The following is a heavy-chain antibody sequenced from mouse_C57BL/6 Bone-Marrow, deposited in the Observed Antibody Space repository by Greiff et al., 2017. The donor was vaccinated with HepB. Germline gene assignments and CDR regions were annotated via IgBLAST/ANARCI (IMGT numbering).Heavy chain of an antibody. J-gene: IGHJ3*01. Sequence: VKLVESGPGLVAPSQSLSITCTVSGFSLTSYGVDWVRQPPGKGLEWVGVIWGGGSTNYNSAHMSRLSISKDNSKSQVFLKMNSLQTVDTAMYYCAKDSSGFAYWGQGTLVTVSA. V-gene: IGHV2-9*01. CDR1: GFSLTSYG. D-gene: IGHD3-2*02. CDR2: IWGGGST. CDR3: AKDSSGFAY.